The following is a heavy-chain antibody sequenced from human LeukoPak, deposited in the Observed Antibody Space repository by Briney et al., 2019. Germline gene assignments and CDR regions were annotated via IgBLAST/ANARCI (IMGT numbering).Heavy chain of an antibody. CDR1: GYTFSSYG. V-gene: IGHV1-18*01. J-gene: IGHJ5*02. Sequence: ASVKVSCKASGYTFSSYGISWVRQAPGQGLEWMGRISDYNGNTNYAQKVQGRVTMTTDPFTSTAYMELRSLRSDDTAVHYCARDGPDRAAWFDPWGQGTLVTVSS. CDR2: ISDYNGNT. D-gene: IGHD3-22*01. CDR3: ARDGPDRAAWFDP.